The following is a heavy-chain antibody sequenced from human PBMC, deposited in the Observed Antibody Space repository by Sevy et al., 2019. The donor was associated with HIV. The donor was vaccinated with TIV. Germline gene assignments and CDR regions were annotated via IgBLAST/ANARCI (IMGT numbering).Heavy chain of an antibody. Sequence: GGSLRLSCAASGFSFSSYSMNWVRQAPGKGLEWVSYISSSSSSIYYADSVKGRFTISRDNAKSSLYLQINSLRDEERAGDDWARGSSSIGYWGQGTLVTVSS. V-gene: IGHV3-48*02. CDR2: ISSSSSSI. CDR1: GFSFSSYS. D-gene: IGHD6-6*01. J-gene: IGHJ4*02. CDR3: ARGSSSIGY.